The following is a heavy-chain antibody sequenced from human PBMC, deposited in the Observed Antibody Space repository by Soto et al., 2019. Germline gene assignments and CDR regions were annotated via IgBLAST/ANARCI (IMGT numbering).Heavy chain of an antibody. D-gene: IGHD6-19*01. CDR2: ITSDTNTI. CDR1: GFRFSIYS. V-gene: IGHV3-48*02. CDR3: ARSVEGHFDY. J-gene: IGHJ4*02. Sequence: EVQLVESGGGLVQPGGSLRLSCAASGFRFSIYSMNWVRQAPGKGLEWSAYITSDTNTIKYADSVKGRFTISRDNAKNSVYLQMNSLRDEDTPVYYCARSVEGHFDYWGQGTVVTVSS.